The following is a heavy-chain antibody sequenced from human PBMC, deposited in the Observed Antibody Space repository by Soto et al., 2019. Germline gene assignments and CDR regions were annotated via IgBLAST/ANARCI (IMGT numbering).Heavy chain of an antibody. CDR1: GGTFSSYA. CDR2: IIPILGTA. J-gene: IGHJ6*02. CDR3: AREGGCTNGVCYPHCGMDV. Sequence: QVQLVQSGAEVKKPGSSVKVSCKASGGTFSSYAISWVRQAPGQGLEWMGGIIPILGTANYAQKFQGRVTITADKSTSTAYMELSSLRSEDTAVYYGAREGGCTNGVCYPHCGMDVWGQGTTVTVSS. D-gene: IGHD2-8*01. V-gene: IGHV1-69*06.